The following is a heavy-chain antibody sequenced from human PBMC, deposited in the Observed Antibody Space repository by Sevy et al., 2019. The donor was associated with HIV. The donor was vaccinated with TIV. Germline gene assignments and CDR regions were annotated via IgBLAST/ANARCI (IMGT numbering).Heavy chain of an antibody. CDR1: GFSFSSYS. V-gene: IGHV3-21*01. CDR3: ARDPDIVVVPATTGY. J-gene: IGHJ4*02. CDR2: ISGSSRYI. D-gene: IGHD2-2*01. Sequence: GGSLRLSCAASGFSFSSYSINWVRQAPGKGLEWISSISGSSRYIYYADSVKGRFTISRDNARDSLYLQMNSLRAEDTAVYYCARDPDIVVVPATTGYWGQGTLVTVSS.